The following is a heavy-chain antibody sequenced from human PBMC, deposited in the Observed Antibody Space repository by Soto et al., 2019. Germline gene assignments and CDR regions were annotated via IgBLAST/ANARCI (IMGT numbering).Heavy chain of an antibody. D-gene: IGHD3-3*01. Sequence: QVQLQESGPGLVKPSQTLSLTCTVSGGSISSGDYYWSWIRQPPGKGLEWIGYIYYSGSTYYNPSLKSRVTISVDTSNNQFTLKLSSVTVADTAVYYCASITIFRVDGYWFDPWGQGTQITVSS. J-gene: IGHJ5*02. CDR2: IYYSGST. CDR3: ASITIFRVDGYWFDP. CDR1: GGSISSGDYY. V-gene: IGHV4-30-4*01.